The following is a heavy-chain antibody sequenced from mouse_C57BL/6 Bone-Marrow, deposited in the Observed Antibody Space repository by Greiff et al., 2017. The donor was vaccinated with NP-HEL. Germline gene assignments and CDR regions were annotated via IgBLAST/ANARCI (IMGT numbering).Heavy chain of an antibody. D-gene: IGHD1-1*02. J-gene: IGHJ3*01. Sequence: QVQLKQPGAELVMPGASVKLSCKASGYTFTSYWMHWVKQRPGQGLEWIGEIDPSDSYTNYNQKFKGKSTLTVDKSSSTAYMQLSSLTSEASAVYYCARGNYGRGFAYWGQGTLVTVSA. CDR3: ARGNYGRGFAY. CDR2: IDPSDSYT. CDR1: GYTFTSYW. V-gene: IGHV1-69*01.